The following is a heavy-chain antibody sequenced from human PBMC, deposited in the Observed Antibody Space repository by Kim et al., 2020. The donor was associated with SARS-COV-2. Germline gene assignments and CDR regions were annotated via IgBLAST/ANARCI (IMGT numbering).Heavy chain of an antibody. J-gene: IGHJ6*02. CDR3: ARDTASIEGRFDYYYGLDV. V-gene: IGHV3-30*07. Sequence: KGRFTISRDNSKNTMYLQMNSLRADDTAVYYCARDTASIEGRFDYYYGLDVWGQGTTVTVSS. D-gene: IGHD6-6*01.